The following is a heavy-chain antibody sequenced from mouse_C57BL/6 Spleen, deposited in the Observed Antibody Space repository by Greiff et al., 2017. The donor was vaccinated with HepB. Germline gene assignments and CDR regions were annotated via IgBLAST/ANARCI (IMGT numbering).Heavy chain of an antibody. CDR2: IDPCDSDT. V-gene: IGHV1-50*01. Sequence: QVQLQQPGAELVKPGASVKLSCKASGYTFTSYWMQWVKQRPGQGLEWIGEIDPCDSDTNYNQKFKGKATLTVDTSSSTAYMQIRSLTAEDFAVYYCARRATMVTKYYFDYWGQGTTLTVSS. J-gene: IGHJ2*01. D-gene: IGHD2-2*01. CDR3: ARRATMVTKYYFDY. CDR1: GYTFTSYW.